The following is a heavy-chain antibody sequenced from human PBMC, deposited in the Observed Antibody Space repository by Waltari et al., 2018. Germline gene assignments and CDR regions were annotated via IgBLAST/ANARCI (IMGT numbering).Heavy chain of an antibody. D-gene: IGHD6-13*01. CDR3: AREGSSSWYGGDY. CDR2: IYYSGST. CDR1: GGYISSSSYY. Sequence: QLQLQESGPGLVKPSETLSLTCTVSGGYISSSSYYWGWIRQPPGKGLEWIGSIYYSGSTYYNPSLKSRVTISVDTSKNQFSLKLSSVTAADTAVYYCAREGSSSWYGGDYWGQGTLVTVSS. J-gene: IGHJ4*02. V-gene: IGHV4-39*07.